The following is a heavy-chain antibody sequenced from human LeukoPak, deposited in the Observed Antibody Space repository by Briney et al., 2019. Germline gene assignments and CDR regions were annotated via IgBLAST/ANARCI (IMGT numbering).Heavy chain of an antibody. CDR1: GFTFSSYW. Sequence: PGGSLRLSXAASGFTFSSYWMHWVRQAPGKGLVWVSRINSDGSSTSYADSVKGRFTISRDNAKNTLYLQMNSLRAEDTAVYYCARDMDFRINWFDPWGQGTLVTVSS. D-gene: IGHD2-2*03. CDR2: INSDGSST. CDR3: ARDMDFRINWFDP. J-gene: IGHJ5*02. V-gene: IGHV3-74*01.